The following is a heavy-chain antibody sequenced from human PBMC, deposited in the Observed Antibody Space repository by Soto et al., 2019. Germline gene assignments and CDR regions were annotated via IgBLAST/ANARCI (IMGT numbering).Heavy chain of an antibody. CDR2: IDYSEST. V-gene: IGHV4-31*03. D-gene: IGHD3-16*01. Sequence: QVQLQESGPGLVKPSQTLSLTCTVSGGSISSGGYYWSWIRQHPGKGLEWIGYIDYSESTYYNPSLKIRVSRSGDTSRSQFSLKLSAVTAAGRAVYYCARDWGGSFGYWGQGTLVTVSS. CDR3: ARDWGGSFGY. CDR1: GGSISSGGYY. J-gene: IGHJ1*01.